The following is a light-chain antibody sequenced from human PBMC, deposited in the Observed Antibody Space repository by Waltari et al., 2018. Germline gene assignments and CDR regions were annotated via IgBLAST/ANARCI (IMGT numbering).Light chain of an antibody. J-gene: IGLJ1*01. CDR1: SSDVEKYNL. V-gene: IGLV2-23*02. CDR2: EVA. CDR3: CSFAGGGTDV. Sequence: QSALTQPASASRSPGQSITISCTGTSSDVEKYNLVSWYQHHPDKAPKLMIYEVAKRPSGCSNRFSGSNTGNTASRTISGLQAEDEADYYCCSFAGGGTDVFGRGTKVTVL.